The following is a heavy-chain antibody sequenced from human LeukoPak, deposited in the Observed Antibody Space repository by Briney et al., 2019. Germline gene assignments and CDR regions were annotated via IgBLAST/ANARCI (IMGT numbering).Heavy chain of an antibody. Sequence: GGSLRLSCAASGFTFSTYSMNWVRQAPGKGLEWVSSISYSNTYIYYADSVKGRFTISRDNAKNSLYLQMNSLRAEDTAVYYCARGFGGYYGSGSYDYWGQGTLVTVSS. CDR2: ISYSNTYI. D-gene: IGHD3-10*01. CDR3: ARGFGGYYGSGSYDY. V-gene: IGHV3-21*01. J-gene: IGHJ4*02. CDR1: GFTFSTYS.